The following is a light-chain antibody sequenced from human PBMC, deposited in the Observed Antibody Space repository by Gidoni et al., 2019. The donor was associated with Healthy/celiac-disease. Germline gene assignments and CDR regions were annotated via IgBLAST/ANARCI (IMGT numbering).Light chain of an antibody. J-gene: IGKJ3*01. Sequence: AIRITQSPSSLSASTGDRVTITCRASQGISSYVAWYQQKPGKAPKLLIYAASTLQSGVPSRFSGSGSGTDFTLTSSCLQSEDFATYYCQQYYSYPLTFGPXTKVDIK. CDR3: QQYYSYPLT. CDR2: AAS. V-gene: IGKV1-8*01. CDR1: QGISSY.